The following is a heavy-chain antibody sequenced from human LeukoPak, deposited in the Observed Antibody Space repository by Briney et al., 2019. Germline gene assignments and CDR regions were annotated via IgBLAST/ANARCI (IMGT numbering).Heavy chain of an antibody. V-gene: IGHV3-7*01. D-gene: IGHD6-6*01. Sequence: EGSLRLSCAASGFTFSSYWMSWVRQAPGKGLEWVANIKQDGSEKYYVDSVKGRFTISRGNAMNSLYLQMNSLRAEDTAVYYCARDLWQLLYYYYYGMDVWGQGTTVTVSS. CDR3: ARDLWQLLYYYYYGMDV. CDR2: IKQDGSEK. CDR1: GFTFSSYW. J-gene: IGHJ6*02.